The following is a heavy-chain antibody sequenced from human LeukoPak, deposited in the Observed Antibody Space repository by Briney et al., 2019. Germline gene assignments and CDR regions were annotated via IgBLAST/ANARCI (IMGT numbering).Heavy chain of an antibody. J-gene: IGHJ4*02. D-gene: IGHD3-22*01. CDR3: ARGVNEDYYDSSGYSYYFDY. CDR1: GYTFTSYG. Sequence: GASVKVSCKASGYTFTSYGISWVRQAPGQGIEWMGWISAYNGNTNYAQKLQGRVTMTTDTSTSTAYMELRSLRSDDTAVYYCARGVNEDYYDSSGYSYYFDYWGQGTLVTVSS. CDR2: ISAYNGNT. V-gene: IGHV1-18*01.